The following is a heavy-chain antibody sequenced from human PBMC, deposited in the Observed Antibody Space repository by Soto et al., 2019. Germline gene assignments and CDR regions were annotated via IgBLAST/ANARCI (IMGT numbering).Heavy chain of an antibody. J-gene: IGHJ4*02. CDR3: GRDYGDYDY. CDR2: IIPILGIA. Sequence: QVPLVQSGAEVKKPGSSVKVSCKASGGTFSSYTISWVRQATGQGLEWMGRIIPILGIANYAQKFQGRVTITADKATSTAYMELSSLRPEDSAVYYCGRDYGDYDYWGQGTLVTVSS. CDR1: GGTFSSYT. V-gene: IGHV1-69*02. D-gene: IGHD4-17*01.